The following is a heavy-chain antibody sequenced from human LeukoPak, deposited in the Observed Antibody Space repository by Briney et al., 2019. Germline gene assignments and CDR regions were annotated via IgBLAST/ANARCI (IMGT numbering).Heavy chain of an antibody. CDR3: ARGGGLDV. V-gene: IGHV3-7*03. CDR2: INHNGNVN. J-gene: IGHJ6*02. D-gene: IGHD3-16*01. CDR1: GFTFSNYA. Sequence: GGSLRLSCAASGFTFSNYAMSWVRQAPGKGLEWVASINHNGNVNYYVDSVKGRFTTSRDNAKNSLYLQMSNLRAEDTAVYFCARGGGLDVWGQGATVTVSS.